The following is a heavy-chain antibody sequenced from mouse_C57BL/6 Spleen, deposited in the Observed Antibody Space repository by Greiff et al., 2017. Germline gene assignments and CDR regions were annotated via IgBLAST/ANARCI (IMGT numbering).Heavy chain of an antibody. CDR1: GFNINDYY. J-gene: IGHJ2*01. CDR3: ARKGYYCSSYFDY. V-gene: IGHV14-2*01. Sequence: VQLKESGAELVKPGASVKLSCTASGFNINDYYMHWVKQRPEQGLEWIGRIDPEDGETKYAPKFQGKATITAYASSNTAYLQLSSLTSEDTAIYYCARKGYYCSSYFDYWGQGTTLTVSS. CDR2: IDPEDGET. D-gene: IGHD1-1*01.